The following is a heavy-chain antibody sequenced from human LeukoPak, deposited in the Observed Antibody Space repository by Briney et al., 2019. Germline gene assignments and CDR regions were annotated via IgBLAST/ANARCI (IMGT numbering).Heavy chain of an antibody. D-gene: IGHD6-13*01. Sequence: PRGSLRLSCAASGFTFSSYAMSWVRQAPGKGLEWVSAISGSGGSTYYADSVKGRFTISRDNSKNTLYLQMNSLRAEDTAVYYCAKDRSSSWYLGSFDYWGQGTLVTVSS. V-gene: IGHV3-23*01. J-gene: IGHJ4*02. CDR3: AKDRSSSWYLGSFDY. CDR1: GFTFSSYA. CDR2: ISGSGGST.